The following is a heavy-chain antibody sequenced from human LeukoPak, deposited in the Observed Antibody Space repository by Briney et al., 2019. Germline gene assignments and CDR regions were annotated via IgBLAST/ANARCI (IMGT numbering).Heavy chain of an antibody. CDR1: GFTFSSYG. Sequence: GGSLRLSCAASGFTFSSYGMHWVRQAPGKGLEWVAVISYDGSNKYYADSVKGRFTISRDNSKNTLYLQMNSLRAEDTAVYYCAREGTPIAALDYWGQGTLVTVSS. CDR2: ISYDGSNK. J-gene: IGHJ4*02. CDR3: AREGTPIAALDY. D-gene: IGHD6-6*01. V-gene: IGHV3-30*03.